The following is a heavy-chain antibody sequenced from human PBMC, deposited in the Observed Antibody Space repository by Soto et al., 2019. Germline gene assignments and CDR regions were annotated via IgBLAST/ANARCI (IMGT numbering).Heavy chain of an antibody. J-gene: IGHJ4*02. D-gene: IGHD2-15*01. CDR2: IYYSGST. V-gene: IGHV4-39*01. Sequence: QLQLQESGPGLVKPSATLSLTCTVSGGSISSSSYYWGWIRQPPGKGLEWIGSIYYSGSTYYNPSLKSRVTISVDTSKNQFPLKLSSVTAADTAVYYCARYCSGGSCYGRGYWGQGTLVTVSS. CDR3: ARYCSGGSCYGRGY. CDR1: GGSISSSSYY.